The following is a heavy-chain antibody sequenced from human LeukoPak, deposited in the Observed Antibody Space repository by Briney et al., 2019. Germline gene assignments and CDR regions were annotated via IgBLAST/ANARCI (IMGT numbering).Heavy chain of an antibody. J-gene: IGHJ4*02. D-gene: IGHD1-26*01. CDR3: ARGKIVGATFFDY. V-gene: IGHV3-7*01. CDR2: IKQDESEK. Sequence: GGSLRLSCAASGFTFSTYWMSWVRQAPGKGLEWVANIKQDESEKYYVESVKGRFTISRDNAKNSLYLQMNSLRAEDTAVYYCARGKIVGATFFDYWGQGTLVTVSS. CDR1: GFTFSTYW.